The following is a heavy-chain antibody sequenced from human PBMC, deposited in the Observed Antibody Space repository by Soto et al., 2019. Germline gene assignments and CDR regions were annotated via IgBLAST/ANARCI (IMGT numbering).Heavy chain of an antibody. Sequence: EVQLVESGGGLVKPGGSLRLSCAASGFTFTNHNMNWVRQAPGKGLAWVSSISSSSSFRNYADSVKGRFSISRDNDKNLVYLQMDSLRAEDTAVYYCARDPPLSVLVVVATDDFWGQGTLVTVSS. CDR2: ISSSSSFR. CDR1: GFTFTNHN. CDR3: ARDPPLSVLVVVATDDF. D-gene: IGHD2-21*01. J-gene: IGHJ4*02. V-gene: IGHV3-21*02.